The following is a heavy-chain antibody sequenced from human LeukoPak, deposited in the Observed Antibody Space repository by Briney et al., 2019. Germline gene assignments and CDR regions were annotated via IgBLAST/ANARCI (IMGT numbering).Heavy chain of an antibody. Sequence: PSETLSLTCAVYIDSFSNYHWNWIRQTPAKGMEWIGEVNESGGTNISPSLRSRVILSVDTSKNQFSLKLISVTVADTAIYYCAGGQGAPVPKGGKNLFDPWGQGTRVTVSS. CDR2: VNESGGT. CDR1: IDSFSNYH. D-gene: IGHD3-10*01. J-gene: IGHJ5*02. V-gene: IGHV4-34*01. CDR3: AGGQGAPVPKGGKNLFDP.